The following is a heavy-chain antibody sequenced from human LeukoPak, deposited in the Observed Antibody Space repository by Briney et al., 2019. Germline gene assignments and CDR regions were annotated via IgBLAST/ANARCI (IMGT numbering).Heavy chain of an antibody. J-gene: IGHJ6*02. CDR3: ARRRYCSGGSCNYYYYGMDV. V-gene: IGHV1-69*13. Sequence: SVKVSCKASGYTFTGYYMHWVRQAPGQGLEWMGGIIPIFGTANYAQKFQGRVTITADESTSTAYMELSSLRSEDTAVYYCARRRYCSGGSCNYYYYGMDVWGQGTTVTVSS. CDR1: GYTFTGYY. CDR2: IIPIFGTA. D-gene: IGHD2-15*01.